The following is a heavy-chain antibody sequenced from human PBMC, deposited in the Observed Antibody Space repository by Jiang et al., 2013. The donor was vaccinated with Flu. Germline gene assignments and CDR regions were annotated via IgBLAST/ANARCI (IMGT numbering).Heavy chain of an antibody. CDR2: INPNSGGT. D-gene: IGHD6-13*01. CDR3: ARGPYSSSFGTSVDY. V-gene: IGHV1-2*04. J-gene: IGHJ4*02. Sequence: WVRQAPGQGLEWMGWINPNSGGTNYAQKFQGWVTMTRDTSISTAYMELSRLRSDDTAVYYCARGPYSSSFGTSVDYWGQGTLVTVSS.